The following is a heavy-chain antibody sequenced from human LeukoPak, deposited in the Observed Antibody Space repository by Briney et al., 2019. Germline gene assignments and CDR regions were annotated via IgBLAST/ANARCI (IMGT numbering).Heavy chain of an antibody. CDR3: AKAQGYATSWSPLDY. V-gene: IGHV3-7*01. D-gene: IGHD2-2*01. CDR2: IKQDGSEK. CDR1: GFTFSSYW. Sequence: HPGGSLRLSCAASGFTFSSYWMSWVRQAPGKGLEWVANIKQDGSEKYYVDSVKGRFTISRDNSKNTLYLQMNSLRVEDMALYYCAKAQGYATSWSPLDYWGQGTLVTVSS. J-gene: IGHJ4*02.